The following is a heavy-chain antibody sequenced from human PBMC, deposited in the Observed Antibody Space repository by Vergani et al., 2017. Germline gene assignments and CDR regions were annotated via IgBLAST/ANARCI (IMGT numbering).Heavy chain of an antibody. CDR1: GFISSSYW. J-gene: IGHJ6*02. Sequence: EGQLVESGGDWVQRGGSLRLSCAASGFISSSYWMSWVRQAPGKGLEWVANVNQDGSAKYYVDSVRGRFTISRDNAKNSIYLQMNSLRAEDTAVYFCVRVPLIRRGSGNYGINNYQGMDVWGQGNTVIVSS. CDR2: VNQDGSAK. V-gene: IGHV3-7*01. D-gene: IGHD3-10*01. CDR3: VRVPLIRRGSGNYGINNYQGMDV.